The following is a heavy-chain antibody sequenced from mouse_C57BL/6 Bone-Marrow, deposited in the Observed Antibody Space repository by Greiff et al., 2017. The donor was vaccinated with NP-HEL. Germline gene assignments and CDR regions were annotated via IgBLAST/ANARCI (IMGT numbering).Heavy chain of an antibody. CDR3: ACCYLYAMDD. Sequence: QVQLLQPGAELVKPGASVKVSCTASGFTFTSYWMHWVKQRPGQGLEWIGRIHPSDSDTYYTYKFKGKATLSVDKSSSTAYMQLSSLTSEDSAVYYCACCYLYAMDDWGQGTSVTVSS. V-gene: IGHV1-74*01. CDR2: IHPSDSDT. CDR1: GFTFTSYW. J-gene: IGHJ4*01.